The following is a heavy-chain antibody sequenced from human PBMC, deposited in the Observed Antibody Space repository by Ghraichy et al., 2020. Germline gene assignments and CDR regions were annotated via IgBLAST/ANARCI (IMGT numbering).Heavy chain of an antibody. CDR2: IKQDGSEK. CDR1: GFTFSNYW. Sequence: GESLRLSCAASGFTFSNYWMSWVRQAPGKGLEWVANIKQDGSEKYYVDSVKGRFTISRDNAKNSLFLQMNSLRAEDTAVYFCARDFDFWSGYRGFYYFDYWGQGTLVTVSS. J-gene: IGHJ4*02. CDR3: ARDFDFWSGYRGFYYFDY. D-gene: IGHD3-3*01. V-gene: IGHV3-7*03.